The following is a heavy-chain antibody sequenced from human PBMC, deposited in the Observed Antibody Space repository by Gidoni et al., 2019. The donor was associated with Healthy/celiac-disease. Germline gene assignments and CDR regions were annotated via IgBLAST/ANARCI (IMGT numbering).Heavy chain of an antibody. CDR1: GFTFSSDS. V-gene: IGHV3-48*02. Sequence: EVQLVESGGGLVQPGGSLRLSCAASGFTFSSDSMNWVRQAPGKGLEWVSYISSSSSTIYYADSVKGRFTISRDNAKNSLYLQMNSLRDEDTAVYYCARERNDSPVDYYYYMDVWGKGTTVTVSS. CDR2: ISSSSSTI. CDR3: ARERNDSPVDYYYYMDV. D-gene: IGHD3-22*01. J-gene: IGHJ6*03.